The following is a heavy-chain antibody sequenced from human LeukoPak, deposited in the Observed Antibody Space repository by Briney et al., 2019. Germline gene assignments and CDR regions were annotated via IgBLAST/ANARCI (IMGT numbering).Heavy chain of an antibody. J-gene: IGHJ3*02. Sequence: GGSLRLSCAASGFTFSSYTMNWVRQAPGKGLEWVSSISGSSRHKYYADSVKGRFTISRDNAKNSLYLQMNSLRAEDTAVYHCSREGGQGDQSAFDIWGQGTMVTVSS. CDR1: GFTFSSYT. CDR2: ISGSSRHK. D-gene: IGHD2-21*01. V-gene: IGHV3-21*04. CDR3: SREGGQGDQSAFDI.